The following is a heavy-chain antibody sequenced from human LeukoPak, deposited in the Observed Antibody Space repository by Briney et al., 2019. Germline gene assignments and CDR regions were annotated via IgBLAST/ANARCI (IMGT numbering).Heavy chain of an antibody. CDR2: IYYSGST. D-gene: IGHD5-18*01. J-gene: IGHJ4*02. V-gene: IGHV4-59*12. Sequence: SETLSLTCTVSGGSISSYYWSWIRQPPGKGLEWIGYIYYSGSTNYNPSLKSRVTISVDKSKNQFSLKLSSVTAADTAVYYCATNLRGYSYGSDYWGQGTLVTVSS. CDR3: ATNLRGYSYGSDY. CDR1: GGSISSYY.